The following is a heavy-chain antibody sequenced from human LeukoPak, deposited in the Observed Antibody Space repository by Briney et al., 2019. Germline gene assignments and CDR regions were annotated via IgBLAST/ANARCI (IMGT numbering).Heavy chain of an antibody. CDR2: IRYDGSNK. V-gene: IGHV3-30*02. D-gene: IGHD6-6*01. Sequence: PGGSLRLSXAASGFIFSNYAMHWVRQAPGKGLGWVTFIRYDGSNKYYAESVKGRFTISRDNSKNTLYLQMNSLRAEDTAVYYCAKAIHSSSSGVVDYWGQGTLVTVSS. CDR3: AKAIHSSSSGVVDY. J-gene: IGHJ4*02. CDR1: GFIFSNYA.